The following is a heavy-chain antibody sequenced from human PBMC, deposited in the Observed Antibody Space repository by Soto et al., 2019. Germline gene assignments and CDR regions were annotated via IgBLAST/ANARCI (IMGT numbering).Heavy chain of an antibody. CDR1: GFTFSSYS. V-gene: IGHV3-21*06. CDR3: GRDGGRGGGGYFDL. Sequence: EVQLVESGGGLVKPGGSLRLSCAASGFTFSSYSMNWVRQAPGKGLEWVSSISSSSSNIYYADAVKGRFTMSRDNAKNLVYLQMNSLGAEDTAGYYCGRDGGRGGGGYFDLWGRGTLVTVSS. D-gene: IGHD3-16*01. CDR2: ISSSSSNI. J-gene: IGHJ2*01.